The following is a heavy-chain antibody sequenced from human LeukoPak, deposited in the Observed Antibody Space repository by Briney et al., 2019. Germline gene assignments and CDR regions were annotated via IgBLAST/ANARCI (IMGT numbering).Heavy chain of an antibody. CDR1: GYTFTGYY. V-gene: IGHV1-2*02. D-gene: IGHD6-19*01. Sequence: ASVKVSCKASGYTFTGYYMHWVRQAPGQGLEWMGWINPNSGGTNYAQKFQGRVTMTRDTSISTAYMELSRLRSGDTAVYYCARDPVGYSSGWPGLEGMDVWGQGTTVTVSS. CDR3: ARDPVGYSSGWPGLEGMDV. CDR2: INPNSGGT. J-gene: IGHJ6*02.